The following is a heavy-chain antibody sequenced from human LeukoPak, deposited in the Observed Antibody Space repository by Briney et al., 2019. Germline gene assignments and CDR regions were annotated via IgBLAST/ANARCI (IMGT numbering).Heavy chain of an antibody. D-gene: IGHD3-3*01. CDR3: ARGRALWSGRGVAFDI. J-gene: IGHJ3*02. Sequence: PSETLSLTCTVSGASVNSGSYYWGWIRQPPGKGLEWIGSIYYSGSTYYNPSLKSRVTISVDTSKNQFSLKLSSVTAADTAVYYCARGRALWSGRGVAFDIWGQGTMVTVSS. V-gene: IGHV4-39*07. CDR1: GASVNSGSYY. CDR2: IYYSGST.